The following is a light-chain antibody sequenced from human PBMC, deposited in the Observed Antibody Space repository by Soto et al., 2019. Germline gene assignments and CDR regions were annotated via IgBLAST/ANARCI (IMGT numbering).Light chain of an antibody. CDR2: GAS. J-gene: IGKJ1*01. V-gene: IGKV3-20*01. CDR1: QSVSNNY. CDR3: QQYGSSGT. Sequence: EIVLTQSPGTLSLSPGERATLSCRASQSVSNNYLAWYQQKPGQAPRLLIYGASNRATGIPDRFSGSGSGTGSTLTISRLEPEDFAVYYCQQYGSSGTFGQGTKVDIK.